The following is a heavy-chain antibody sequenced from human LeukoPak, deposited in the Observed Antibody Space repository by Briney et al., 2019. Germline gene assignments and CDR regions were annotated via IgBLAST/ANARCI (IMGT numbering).Heavy chain of an antibody. CDR2: IRYDGSYE. V-gene: IGHV3-30*02. CDR3: AKDGGLHLYYYYNYKDI. D-gene: IGHD5-24*01. Sequence: GGSLRLSCAASGFTFNSYGMHWVRQAPGKGLEWVAFIRYDGSYEYYADSVKGRFTISRDNSKTTLYLQMNSLRSEDTAVYYCAKDGGLHLYYYYNYKDIWGKGTTVTVSS. CDR1: GFTFNSYG. J-gene: IGHJ6*03.